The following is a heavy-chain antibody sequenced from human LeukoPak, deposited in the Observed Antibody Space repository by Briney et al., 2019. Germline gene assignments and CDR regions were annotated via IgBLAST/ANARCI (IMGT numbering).Heavy chain of an antibody. J-gene: IGHJ4*02. CDR2: ISAYNGNT. CDR3: ARDTNWTSIRSSWYV. CDR1: GYTFTSYG. V-gene: IGHV1-18*01. Sequence: ASVKVSCKASGYTFTSYGISWVRQAPGQGLEWMGWISAYNGNTNYAQKLQGRVTMTTDTSTSTAYMELRSLRSDDTAVYYCARDTNWTSIRSSWYVWGQGTLVTVSS. D-gene: IGHD6-13*01.